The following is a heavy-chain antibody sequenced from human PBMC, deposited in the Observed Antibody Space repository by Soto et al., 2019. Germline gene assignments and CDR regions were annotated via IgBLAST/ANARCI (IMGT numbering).Heavy chain of an antibody. V-gene: IGHV4-59*01. Sequence: PSETLSLTCTVSGGSISGYYWSWIRQPPGKGLEWIGYIYYSGSTNYNPSLKSRVTISVDTSKNQFSLKLSSVTAADTAVYYCARDRYYGDYEYSEGYYYGMDVWGQGTTVNVSS. CDR2: IYYSGST. CDR3: ARDRYYGDYEYSEGYYYGMDV. D-gene: IGHD4-17*01. J-gene: IGHJ6*02. CDR1: GGSISGYY.